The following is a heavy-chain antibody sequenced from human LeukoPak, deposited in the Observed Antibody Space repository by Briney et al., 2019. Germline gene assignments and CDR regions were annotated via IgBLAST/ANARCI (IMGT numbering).Heavy chain of an antibody. CDR1: GGTFSSYA. Sequence: GSSVKVSCKASGGTFSSYAISWVRQAPGQGLEWMGGIIPIFGTANYAQKFQGRVTITADESTSTAYMELSSLRSEDTAVYYCARGAHYDILTGYYKFDPWGQGTLVTVSS. CDR3: ARGAHYDILTGYYKFDP. D-gene: IGHD3-9*01. V-gene: IGHV1-69*01. CDR2: IIPIFGTA. J-gene: IGHJ5*02.